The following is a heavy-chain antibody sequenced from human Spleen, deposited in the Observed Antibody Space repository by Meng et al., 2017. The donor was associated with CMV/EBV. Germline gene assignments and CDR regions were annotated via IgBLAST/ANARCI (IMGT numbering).Heavy chain of an antibody. D-gene: IGHD2-21*01. CDR1: GFTFTDYY. V-gene: IGHV1-2*02. CDR3: AREVSATASSGIDS. Sequence: SGFTFTDYYIHWVRQAPGQGLEWMGCINPKTGGTHYAQKFQGGVTMTRDTSVSTAYMEVRRLRSDDTAIYYCAREVSATASSGIDSWGQGTAVTVSS. J-gene: IGHJ4*02. CDR2: INPKTGGT.